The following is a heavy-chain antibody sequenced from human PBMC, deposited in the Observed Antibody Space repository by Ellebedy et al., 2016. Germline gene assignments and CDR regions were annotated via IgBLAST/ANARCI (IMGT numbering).Heavy chain of an antibody. CDR1: GGSISSSSYY. CDR3: ASLVDMVIDY. D-gene: IGHD5-12*01. CDR2: IYYSGST. V-gene: IGHV4-39*01. Sequence: SETLSLTCTVSGGSISSSSYYWGWIRQPPGKGLEWIGSIYYSGSTYYNPSLKSRVTISVDTSKNQFSLKLSSVTAADTAVYYCASLVDMVIDYWGQGTLVTVSS. J-gene: IGHJ4*02.